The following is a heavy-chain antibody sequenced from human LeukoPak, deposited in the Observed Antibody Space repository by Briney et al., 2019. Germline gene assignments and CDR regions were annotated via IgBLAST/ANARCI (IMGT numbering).Heavy chain of an antibody. D-gene: IGHD3-9*01. CDR3: ARDFYDILAGTNPWGMDV. CDR1: GGTFSSYA. Sequence: SVKVSCKASGGTFSSYAISWVRQAPGQGLEWMGGSIPIFGTANYAQKFQGRVTITADESTSTAYMELSSLRSEDTAVYYCARDFYDILAGTNPWGMDVWGQGITVTVSS. CDR2: SIPIFGTA. V-gene: IGHV1-69*13. J-gene: IGHJ6*02.